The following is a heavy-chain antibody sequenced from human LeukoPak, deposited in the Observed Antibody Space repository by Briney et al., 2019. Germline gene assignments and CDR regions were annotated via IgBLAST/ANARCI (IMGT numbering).Heavy chain of an antibody. V-gene: IGHV4-31*03. CDR2: IYYSGST. Sequence: SETLSLTCTVSGGSISSGGYYWSWIRQHPGKGLEWIGYIYYSGSTYYNPSLKSRVTISVDTSKNQFSLKLGSVTAADTAVYYCARVSRVVPAAISSYYYYGMDVWGQGTTVTVSS. D-gene: IGHD2-2*01. J-gene: IGHJ6*02. CDR1: GGSISSGGYY. CDR3: ARVSRVVPAAISSYYYYGMDV.